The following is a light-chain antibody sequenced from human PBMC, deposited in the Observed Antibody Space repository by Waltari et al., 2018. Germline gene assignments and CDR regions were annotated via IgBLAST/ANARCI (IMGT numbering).Light chain of an antibody. CDR3: QQLHSYPVT. CDR2: DAS. V-gene: IGKV1-13*02. CDR1: QAISIA. J-gene: IGKJ4*01. Sequence: AVQLTQSPSSLSASVGDRVTITCRASQAISIALAWYQQKPGKAPNLLIYDASNLESGVPSRFSGSGSGTHFTLTISSLQPADFATYYCQQLHSYPVTFGGGTKVEIK.